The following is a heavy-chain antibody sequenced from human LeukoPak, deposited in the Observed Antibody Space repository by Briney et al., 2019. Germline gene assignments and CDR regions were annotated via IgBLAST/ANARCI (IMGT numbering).Heavy chain of an antibody. D-gene: IGHD6-13*01. Sequence: SETLSLTCTVSGGSISSYYWSWIRQPAGKGLEWIGRIYTSGSTNYNPSLKSRVTMSVDTSKNQFSLKLSSVTAADTAVYYRARDYGLELYSSSWDNWFDPWGQGTLVTVSS. CDR1: GGSISSYY. V-gene: IGHV4-4*07. J-gene: IGHJ5*02. CDR3: ARDYGLELYSSSWDNWFDP. CDR2: IYTSGST.